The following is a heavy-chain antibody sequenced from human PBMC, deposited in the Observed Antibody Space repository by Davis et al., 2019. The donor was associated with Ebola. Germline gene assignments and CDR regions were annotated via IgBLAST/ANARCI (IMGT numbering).Heavy chain of an antibody. J-gene: IGHJ4*02. Sequence: SVKVSCKASGGTFSSYAISWVRQAPGQGLEWMGGIIPIFGTANYAQKFQGRVTITADKSTSTACMELSSLRSEDTAVYYCARGSSHLRWYYFDYWGQGTLVTVSS. CDR1: GGTFSSYA. V-gene: IGHV1-69*06. D-gene: IGHD4-23*01. CDR3: ARGSSHLRWYYFDY. CDR2: IIPIFGTA.